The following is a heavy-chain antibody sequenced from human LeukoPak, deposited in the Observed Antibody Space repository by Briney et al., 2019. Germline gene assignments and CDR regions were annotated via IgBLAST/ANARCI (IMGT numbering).Heavy chain of an antibody. V-gene: IGHV3-23*01. D-gene: IGHD4-23*01. CDR1: GFTFSNYA. CDR2: ISNSVGTT. CDR3: AKRPYGGSFDF. J-gene: IGHJ4*02. Sequence: GGSLRLSCAASGFTFSNYAMSRVRQAPGKGLEWVSTISNSVGTTYYADSVKGRFTISRDNSKNTLFLQMNSLRAEDTAVFYCAKRPYGGSFDFWGQGTLVTVSS.